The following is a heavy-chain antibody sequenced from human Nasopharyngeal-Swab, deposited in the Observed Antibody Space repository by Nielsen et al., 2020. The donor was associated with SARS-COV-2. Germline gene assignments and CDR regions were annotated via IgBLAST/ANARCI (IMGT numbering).Heavy chain of an antibody. CDR1: GGSISSGSYY. CDR3: ARGVGFCTNGVCYNKDYYYYYYMDV. V-gene: IGHV4-61*02. CDR2: IYISGST. J-gene: IGHJ6*03. D-gene: IGHD2-8*01. Sequence: SETLSLTCTVSGGSISSGSYYWSWIRQPAGKGLEWIGRIYISGSTNYNPSLKIRVTISVDTSKNQFSLKLSSVTAADTAVYYCARGVGFCTNGVCYNKDYYYYYYMDVWGKGTTVTVSS.